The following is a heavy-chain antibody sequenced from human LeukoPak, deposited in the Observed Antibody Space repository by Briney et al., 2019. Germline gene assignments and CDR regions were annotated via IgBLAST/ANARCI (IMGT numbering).Heavy chain of an antibody. CDR1: GGSFSGYY. J-gene: IGHJ3*02. CDR2: INHSGST. CDR3: ARALIVGAFDI. D-gene: IGHD1-26*01. V-gene: IGHV4-34*01. Sequence: SETLSLTCAVYGGSFSGYYWSWIRQPPGKGLEWIGEINHSGSTNCNPSLKSRVTISVDTSKNQFSLKLSSVTAADTAVYYCARALIVGAFDIWGQGTMVTVSS.